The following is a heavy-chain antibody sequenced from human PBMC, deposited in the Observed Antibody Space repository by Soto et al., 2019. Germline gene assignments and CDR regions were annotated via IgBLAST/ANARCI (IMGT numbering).Heavy chain of an antibody. V-gene: IGHV4-39*01. J-gene: IGHJ5*02. CDR2: IYYSGST. CDR3: ASPEIAFYNWFDP. CDR1: GGSISSSSYY. Sequence: QLQLQESGPGLVKPSETLSLTCTVSGGSISSSSYYWGWIRQPPGKGLEWIGSIYYSGSTYYNPYLKSRVTIAVDTTKAQFSLNLSSVTAADPAVYYGASPEIAFYNWFDPWGQGTLVTVSS. D-gene: IGHD3-3*02.